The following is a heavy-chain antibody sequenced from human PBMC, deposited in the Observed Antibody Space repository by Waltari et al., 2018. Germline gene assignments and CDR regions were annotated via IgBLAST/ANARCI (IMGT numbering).Heavy chain of an antibody. D-gene: IGHD3-22*01. Sequence: QVQLQESGPGLVKPSETLSLTCTVSGGSISSYYWSWIQQPAGKGLEWIGRIYTSGSTNYNPSLKSRVTMSVDTSKNQFSLKLSSVTAADTAVYYCARGGSSGYYYDFDYWGQGTLVTVSS. CDR3: ARGGSSGYYYDFDY. J-gene: IGHJ4*02. CDR2: IYTSGST. CDR1: GGSISSYY. V-gene: IGHV4-4*07.